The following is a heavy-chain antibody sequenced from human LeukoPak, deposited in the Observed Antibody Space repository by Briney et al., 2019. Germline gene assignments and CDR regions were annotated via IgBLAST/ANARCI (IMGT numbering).Heavy chain of an antibody. CDR3: AKLQRGITKFGVPLATWVDS. D-gene: IGHD3-3*01. CDR1: GDSISSRSYY. CDR2: IFQSGTT. J-gene: IGHJ5*01. Sequence: PSETLSLTCTVSGDSISSRSYYWGWIRQPPGKGLEWIGHIFQSGTTYYNPSLKSRVIISADTSKNQFSLKLTSVTAADTAVYHCAKLQRGITKFGVPLATWVDSWGQGTLVTVSS. V-gene: IGHV4-39*01.